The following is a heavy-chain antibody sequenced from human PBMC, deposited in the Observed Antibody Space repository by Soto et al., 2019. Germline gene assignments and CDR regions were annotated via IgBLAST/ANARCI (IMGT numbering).Heavy chain of an antibody. J-gene: IGHJ6*02. Sequence: QVQLQQSGPGLVKPSETLSLTCTVASGPTSSHNWGWIRQPPGRGLAWIGYVYNTGGTSYTPTLRTRVTISADTSTKNISLTLSSVTAADTAVYYCVRQGIGPLHGLVDVWGQGTTVSVSS. V-gene: IGHV4-59*08. CDR1: SGPTSSHN. CDR2: VYNTGGT. D-gene: IGHD3-10*01. CDR3: VRQGIGPLHGLVDV.